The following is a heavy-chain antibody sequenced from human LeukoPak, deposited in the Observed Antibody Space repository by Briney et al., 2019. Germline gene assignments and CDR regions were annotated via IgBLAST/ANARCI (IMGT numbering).Heavy chain of an antibody. D-gene: IGHD6-19*01. V-gene: IGHV1-3*01. Sequence: GASVKVSCKASGYTFTSYAMHWVRQAPGQRLEWMGWINAGNGNTKYSQKFQGRVTITRDTSASTAYMELRSLRSDDTAVYYCARDLLSSPGWFDPWGQGTLVTVSS. CDR2: INAGNGNT. CDR3: ARDLLSSPGWFDP. J-gene: IGHJ5*02. CDR1: GYTFTSYA.